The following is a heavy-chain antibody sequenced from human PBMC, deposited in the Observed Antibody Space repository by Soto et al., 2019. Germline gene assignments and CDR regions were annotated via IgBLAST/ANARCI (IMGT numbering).Heavy chain of an antibody. D-gene: IGHD5-12*01. CDR1: GYTFTSYG. Sequence: GASVKVSCKASGYTFTSYGISWVRQAPGQGLEWMGWISAYNGNTNYAQKFQGRVTMTRDTSISTAYMELSRLRSDDTAVYYCARLVATGPIDYWGQGTLVTVSS. V-gene: IGHV1-18*04. CDR2: ISAYNGNT. CDR3: ARLVATGPIDY. J-gene: IGHJ4*02.